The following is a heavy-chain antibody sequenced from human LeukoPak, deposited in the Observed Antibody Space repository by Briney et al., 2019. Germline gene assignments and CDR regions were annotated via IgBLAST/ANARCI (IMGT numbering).Heavy chain of an antibody. Sequence: SVKVSCKASGGTFTSYAISRVRQAPGQGLEWMGRIIPILGIANYAQKFQGRVTFTADKSTSTAYMELSSLRSEDTAVYYCARQAGSGSYYNVRLDYWGQGTLVTVSS. CDR2: IIPILGIA. V-gene: IGHV1-69*04. CDR3: ARQAGSGSYYNVRLDY. D-gene: IGHD3-10*01. J-gene: IGHJ4*02. CDR1: GGTFTSYA.